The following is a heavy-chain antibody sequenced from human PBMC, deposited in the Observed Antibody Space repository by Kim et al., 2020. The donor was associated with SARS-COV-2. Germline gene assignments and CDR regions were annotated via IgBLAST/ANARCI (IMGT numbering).Heavy chain of an antibody. CDR1: GFTFGDYA. V-gene: IGHV3-49*04. CDR3: TRGGPDYYYSPNPPPTFDY. D-gene: IGHD3-10*01. J-gene: IGHJ4*02. Sequence: GGSLRLSCTASGFTFGDYAMSWVRQAPGKGLEWVGFIRSKAYGGTTEYAASVKGRFTISRDDSKSIAYLQMNSLKTEDTAVYYCTRGGPDYYYSPNPPPTFDYWGQGTLVTVSS. CDR2: IRSKAYGGTT.